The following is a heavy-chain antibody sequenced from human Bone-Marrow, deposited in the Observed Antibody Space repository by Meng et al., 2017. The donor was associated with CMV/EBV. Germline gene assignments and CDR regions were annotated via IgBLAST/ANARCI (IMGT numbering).Heavy chain of an antibody. D-gene: IGHD6-13*01. CDR2: INSDGCIT. J-gene: IGHJ6*02. CDR1: GFTLSSYW. V-gene: IGHV3-74*01. CDR3: AKTSGSWV. Sequence: GESLKISCAASGFTLSSYWMHWVRQAPGKGLVWVSRINSDGCITNYADSVKGRFTISRDNSKNTLYLQMNSLRAEDTGVYYCAKTSGSWVWGQGTTVTVSS.